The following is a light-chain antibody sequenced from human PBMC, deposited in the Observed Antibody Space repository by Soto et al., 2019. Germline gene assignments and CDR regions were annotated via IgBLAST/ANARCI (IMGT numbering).Light chain of an antibody. V-gene: IGKV1-5*01. CDR2: DAS. Sequence: DIQMTQSPSTLSASVGDRVTITCRASQSISSWLAWYQQKPGKAPKLLIYDASSLESGVPSRFSGSGSGTEFNLTISSLQPDDFATYYCQQDNSYSPKITFGGGTKVEIK. J-gene: IGKJ4*01. CDR1: QSISSW. CDR3: QQDNSYSPKIT.